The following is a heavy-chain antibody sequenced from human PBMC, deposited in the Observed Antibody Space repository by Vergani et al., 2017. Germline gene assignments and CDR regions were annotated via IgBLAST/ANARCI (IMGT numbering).Heavy chain of an antibody. V-gene: IGHV4-38-2*01. CDR3: VGHNLFGDYQTGIDY. CDR1: DYSISSGRY. CDR2: IFHSGST. J-gene: IGHJ4*02. D-gene: IGHD4-17*01. Sequence: QVQLQESGPGLVKPSETLSLTCAVSDYSISSGRYWGWIRQPPGKGLEWIGSIFHSGSTHYNPSLEIQVTISVDTSKNQFSLKLTSVTAADTAVYYCVGHNLFGDYQTGIDYWGLGTLVTVSS.